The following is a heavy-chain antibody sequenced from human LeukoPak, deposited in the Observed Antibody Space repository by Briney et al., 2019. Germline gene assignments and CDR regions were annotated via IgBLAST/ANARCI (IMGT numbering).Heavy chain of an antibody. D-gene: IGHD2-2*01. CDR3: ARDLGSTSLNWFDP. J-gene: IGHJ5*02. CDR2: ISAYNGNT. V-gene: IGHV1-18*01. CDR1: VYTFTSYG. Sequence: ASVKVSCKASVYTFTSYGISWVRQAPGQGLEWMGWISAYNGNTKYAQKIQGRVTMTTDTSTSTAYLELRRLRSDDTAVYYCARDLGSTSLNWFDPWGQGPLVAVSS.